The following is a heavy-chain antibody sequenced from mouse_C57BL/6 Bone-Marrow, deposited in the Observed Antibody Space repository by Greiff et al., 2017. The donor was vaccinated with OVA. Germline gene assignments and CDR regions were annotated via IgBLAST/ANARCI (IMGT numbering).Heavy chain of an antibody. V-gene: IGHV2-9-1*01. CDR1: GFSLTSYA. J-gene: IGHJ3*01. CDR3: ARTYGSSYGFAY. Sequence: QVQLQQSGPGLVAPSQSLSITCTVSGFSLTSYAISWVRQPPGKGLEWLGVIWTGGGTNYNSALKSRLSISKDNTKSQVFLKMNSLQTDDTARYYCARTYGSSYGFAYWGQGTLVTVSA. D-gene: IGHD1-1*01. CDR2: IWTGGGT.